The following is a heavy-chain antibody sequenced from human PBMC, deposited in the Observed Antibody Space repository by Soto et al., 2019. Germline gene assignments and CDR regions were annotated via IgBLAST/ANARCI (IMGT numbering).Heavy chain of an antibody. CDR3: ARGDRGGFDL. D-gene: IGHD3-10*01. Sequence: EVQLVESGGGLVQPGESLRLSCTASGFTFDYYWMHWVRQAPGKGLVWVSRVHSDGTTTTYADSVKGRFTISRDNARNTVSLQMSSLRAEDTAIYYCARGDRGGFDLWGHGTVVTVSS. J-gene: IGHJ3*01. CDR2: VHSDGTTT. V-gene: IGHV3-74*01. CDR1: GFTFDYYW.